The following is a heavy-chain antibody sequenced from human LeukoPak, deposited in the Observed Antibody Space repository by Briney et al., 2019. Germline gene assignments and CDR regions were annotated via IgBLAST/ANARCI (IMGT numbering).Heavy chain of an antibody. V-gene: IGHV4-38-2*02. Sequence: SETLSLICTVSGYSISSGYYWGWIRQPPGKGLEWIGSIYHSGRTFYNPSLKSRVTISVDTSKNQFSLKLTSVTAADTAVFYCARHEYSSSWSPPEYFDLWGRGTLVTVSS. J-gene: IGHJ2*01. CDR2: IYHSGRT. CDR1: GYSISSGYY. D-gene: IGHD6-13*01. CDR3: ARHEYSSSWSPPEYFDL.